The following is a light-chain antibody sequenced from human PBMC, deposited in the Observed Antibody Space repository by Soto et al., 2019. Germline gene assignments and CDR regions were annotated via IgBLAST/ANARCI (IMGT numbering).Light chain of an antibody. CDR2: GAS. CDR1: QSVSDSY. CDR3: QEDGTSPLT. J-gene: IGKJ4*01. V-gene: IGKV3-20*01. Sequence: EIVLTQSPGTLSLSPGERATLSCRASQSVSDSYLAWYQHKPGQAPRLLIYGASSRATGIPDRFSGSGSGTDFTLTISRLEPEDFAVYYWQEDGTSPLTFGGGTKVEGK.